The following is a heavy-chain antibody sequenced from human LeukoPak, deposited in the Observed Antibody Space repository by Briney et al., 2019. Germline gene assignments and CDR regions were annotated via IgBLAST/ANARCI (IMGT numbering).Heavy chain of an antibody. CDR2: ISGSGGST. Sequence: GGSLRLSCAASGFTFSSYAMSWVRQAQGKGLEWVSAISGSGGSTYYADSVKGRFTISRDNSKNTLYLQMNSLRAEDTAVYYCAKDHSSSWRKSFDYWGQGTLVTVSS. D-gene: IGHD6-13*01. CDR1: GFTFSSYA. CDR3: AKDHSSSWRKSFDY. J-gene: IGHJ4*02. V-gene: IGHV3-23*01.